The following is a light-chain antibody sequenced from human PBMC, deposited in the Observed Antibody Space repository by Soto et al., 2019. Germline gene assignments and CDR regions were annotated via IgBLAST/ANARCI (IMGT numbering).Light chain of an antibody. V-gene: IGKV3-20*01. CDR2: GTS. Sequence: EIVLTQSPGTLSLSPGERATLSCRASQSVSSSYLAWYQQKPGQAPRLLIYGTSSRATAIPDRFSGSGSGTDFTLTISRLEAEDVAVYYCQQYGSSSLTFGQGTKVELK. CDR1: QSVSSSY. CDR3: QQYGSSSLT. J-gene: IGKJ1*01.